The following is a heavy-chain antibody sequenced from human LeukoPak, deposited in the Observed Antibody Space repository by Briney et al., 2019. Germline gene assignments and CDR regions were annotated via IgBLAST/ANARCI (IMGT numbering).Heavy chain of an antibody. D-gene: IGHD5-24*01. V-gene: IGHV1-8*01. CDR3: ARYRSGRRDGYKKLHYYGMDV. CDR2: MNPNSGNT. J-gene: IGHJ6*01. Sequence: ASVKVSCKASGYTFTSYDINWVRQATGQGLEWMGWMNPNSGNTGYAQKFQGRVTMTRNTSISTAYMELSSPRSEDTAVYYCARYRSGRRDGYKKLHYYGMDVWGPGTTFTASS. CDR1: GYTFTSYD.